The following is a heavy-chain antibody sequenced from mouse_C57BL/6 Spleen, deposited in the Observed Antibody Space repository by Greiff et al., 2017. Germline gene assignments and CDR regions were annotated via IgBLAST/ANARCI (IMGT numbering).Heavy chain of an antibody. J-gene: IGHJ3*01. CDR1: GYTFTEYT. V-gene: IGHV1-62-2*01. CDR3: ARHPSNYSIAY. CDR2: FYPGRGSI. D-gene: IGHD1-1*01. Sequence: QVQLQQSGAELVKPGASVKLSCKASGYTFTEYTIHWVKQRPGQGLEWIGWFYPGRGSIKYNEKFKGKATLTADKSSSTVSMELSRLTSEDSAFYFCARHPSNYSIAYWGQGTLVTVSA.